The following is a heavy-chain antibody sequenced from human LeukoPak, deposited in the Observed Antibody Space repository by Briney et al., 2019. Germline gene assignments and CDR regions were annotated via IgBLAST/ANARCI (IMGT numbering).Heavy chain of an antibody. J-gene: IGHJ4*02. V-gene: IGHV4-39*01. CDR1: GGSISSSSYY. CDR2: IYYSGST. Sequence: SETLSLTCTVSGGSISSSSYYWGWIRQPPGKGLEWIGSIYYSGSTYYNPSLKSRVTIPVDTSKNQFSLKLSSVTAADTAVYYCARHSAAVAGIDYWGQGTLVTVSS. CDR3: ARHSAAVAGIDY. D-gene: IGHD6-19*01.